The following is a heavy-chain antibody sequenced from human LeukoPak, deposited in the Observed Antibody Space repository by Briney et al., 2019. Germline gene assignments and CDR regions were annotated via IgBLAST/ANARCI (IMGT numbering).Heavy chain of an antibody. CDR2: ISYDGSNK. J-gene: IGHJ1*01. D-gene: IGHD1-26*01. Sequence: GGSLRLSCAASGFTFSSYGMHWVRQAPGKGLEWVAVISYDGSNKYYADSVKGRFTISRDNSKNTLYLQMNSLRAEDTAVYYCAKGPGSSSAEYFQHWGQGTLVTVSS. CDR3: AKGPGSSSAEYFQH. V-gene: IGHV3-30*18. CDR1: GFTFSSYG.